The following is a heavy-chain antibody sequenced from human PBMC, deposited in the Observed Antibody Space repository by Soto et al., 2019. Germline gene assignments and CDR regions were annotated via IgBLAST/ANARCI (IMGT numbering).Heavy chain of an antibody. CDR2: FDPEDGET. D-gene: IGHD5-18*01. J-gene: IGHJ6*02. V-gene: IGHV1-24*01. Sequence: QVQLVQSGAEVKKPGASVKVSCKVSGYTLTELSMHWVRQAPGKGLEWMGGFDPEDGETIYAQKFKGRVTMTEDTSTGTAYMELSRQRSEDTAVYDCATVSGHTAMVTGGYGMDVWGQGTTVTVSS. CDR1: GYTLTELS. CDR3: ATVSGHTAMVTGGYGMDV.